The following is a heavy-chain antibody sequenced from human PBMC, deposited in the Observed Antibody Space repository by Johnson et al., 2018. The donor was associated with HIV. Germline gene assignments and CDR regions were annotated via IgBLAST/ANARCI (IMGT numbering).Heavy chain of an antibody. CDR1: GFTVSSNY. J-gene: IGHJ3*02. D-gene: IGHD3-10*01. CDR3: ARAPEVRGWDAFDI. Sequence: VQLVESGGGLVQPGGSLRLSCAASGFTVSSNYMSWVRQAPGKGLEWVSTISGRAGRTDYADSVKGRFTISRDNFKNSLYLQMNILTAEDTAVYYCARAPEVRGWDAFDIWGQGTMVTVSS. V-gene: IGHV3-23*04. CDR2: ISGRAGRT.